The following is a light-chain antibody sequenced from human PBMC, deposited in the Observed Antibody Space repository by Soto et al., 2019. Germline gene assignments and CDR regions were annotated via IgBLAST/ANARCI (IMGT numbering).Light chain of an antibody. Sequence: DIQMTQSPSSVSASVGDRVTITCRASQDISTWLAWYQQKPGKAPKFVIFAASTLQSGVPSRFSGSGSGTDFTLTISSLQPEDFATYYCQQANSCPITFGQGTRLEIK. CDR3: QQANSCPIT. V-gene: IGKV1-12*01. J-gene: IGKJ5*01. CDR1: QDISTW. CDR2: AAS.